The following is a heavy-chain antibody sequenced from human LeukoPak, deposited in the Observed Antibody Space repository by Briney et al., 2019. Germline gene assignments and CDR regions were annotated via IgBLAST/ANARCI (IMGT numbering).Heavy chain of an antibody. Sequence: ASVKVSCKAFGYTFTSYDINWVRQATGQGLEWMGWMNPNSGNTGYAQKFQGRVTMTRNTSISTAYMELSSLRSEDTAVYYCARIRGIAAAPTPGYWGQGTLVTVSS. D-gene: IGHD6-13*01. J-gene: IGHJ4*02. CDR1: GYTFTSYD. V-gene: IGHV1-8*01. CDR2: MNPNSGNT. CDR3: ARIRGIAAAPTPGY.